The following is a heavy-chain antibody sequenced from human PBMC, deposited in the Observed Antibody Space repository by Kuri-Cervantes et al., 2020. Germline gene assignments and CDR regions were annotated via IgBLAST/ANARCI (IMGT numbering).Heavy chain of an antibody. CDR1: GGSFSGYY. CDR3: ARTYYYDSSGPDAFDI. Sequence: SETLSLTCAVYGGSFSGYYWNWIRQPPGKGLEWIGEINHSGSTNYNPSLKSRVTISVDTSKNQFSLKLSSVTAADTAVYYCARTYYYDSSGPDAFDIWGQGTMVTVSS. V-gene: IGHV4-34*01. CDR2: INHSGST. D-gene: IGHD3-22*01. J-gene: IGHJ3*02.